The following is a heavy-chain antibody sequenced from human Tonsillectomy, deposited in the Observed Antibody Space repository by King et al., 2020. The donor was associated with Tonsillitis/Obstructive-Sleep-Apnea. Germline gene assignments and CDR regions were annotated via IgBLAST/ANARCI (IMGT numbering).Heavy chain of an antibody. CDR1: GGSISSSNW. CDR2: ISHSGST. D-gene: IGHD6-6*01. CDR3: ARCKEQLYWFDP. J-gene: IGHJ5*02. Sequence: QLQESGPGLVKPSGTLSLTCAVSGGSISSSNWWSWVRQPPGKGLEWIGEISHSGSTHYNPSLKSRVTISVDKSNNQFSLKLSSLTAADTAMYYCARCKEQLYWFDPWGQGTLVTISS. V-gene: IGHV4-4*02.